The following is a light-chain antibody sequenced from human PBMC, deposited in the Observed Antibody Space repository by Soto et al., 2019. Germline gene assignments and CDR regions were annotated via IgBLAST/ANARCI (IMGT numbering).Light chain of an antibody. CDR1: QSVRNW. CDR3: QQYDGYSPQT. J-gene: IGKJ1*01. CDR2: DSS. Sequence: DIQVTQSPSTLFASVGDRVTITCRASQSVRNWLAWYQQKPGRAPHLLIYDSSTLEPGVPSRFRGSGSGTEFTLTINGLQPDDFGTYYCQQYDGYSPQTFGQGTRWISN. V-gene: IGKV1-5*01.